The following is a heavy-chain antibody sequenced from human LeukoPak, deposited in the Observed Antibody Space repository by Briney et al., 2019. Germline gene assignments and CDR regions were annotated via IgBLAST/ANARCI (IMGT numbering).Heavy chain of an antibody. CDR3: ARRDYDILTGYYNSAFDI. Sequence: SETLSLTCTVSGGSISSSSYYWSWIRQPPGKGLEWIGYIYYSGSTNYNPSLKSRVTISVDTSKNQFSLKLSSVTAADTAVYYCARRDYDILTGYYNSAFDIWGQGTMVTVSS. D-gene: IGHD3-9*01. J-gene: IGHJ3*02. CDR2: IYYSGST. CDR1: GGSISSSSYY. V-gene: IGHV4-61*05.